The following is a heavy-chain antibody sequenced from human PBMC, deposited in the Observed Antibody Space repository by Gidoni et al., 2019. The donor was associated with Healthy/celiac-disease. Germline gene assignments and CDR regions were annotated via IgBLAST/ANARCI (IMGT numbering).Heavy chain of an antibody. Sequence: EVQLLESGGGLVPPGGSLRLSCAASGFTCSSYAMSWVRQAPGRGLEWVSAISGSGGSTYYADSVQGRFTISRDNSKNTLYLQMNSLRAEDTAVYYCAKGYSSGYYYVGWFDPWGQGTLVTVSS. CDR1: GFTCSSYA. D-gene: IGHD3-22*01. V-gene: IGHV3-23*01. CDR3: AKGYSSGYYYVGWFDP. CDR2: ISGSGGST. J-gene: IGHJ5*02.